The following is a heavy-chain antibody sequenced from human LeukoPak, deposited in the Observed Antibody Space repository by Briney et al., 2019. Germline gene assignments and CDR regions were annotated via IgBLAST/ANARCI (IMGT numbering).Heavy chain of an antibody. V-gene: IGHV3-23*01. D-gene: IGHD3-22*01. CDR2: ISGSGGST. CDR1: GFTFSSHA. J-gene: IGHJ4*02. Sequence: GGSLRLSCAASGFTFSSHAMSWVRQAPGKGLEWVSAISGSGGSTYYADSVKGRFTISRDNSKNTLYLQMNSLRAEDTAVYYCARGVGYYYDSSGPYYFDYWGQGTLVTVSS. CDR3: ARGVGYYYDSSGPYYFDY.